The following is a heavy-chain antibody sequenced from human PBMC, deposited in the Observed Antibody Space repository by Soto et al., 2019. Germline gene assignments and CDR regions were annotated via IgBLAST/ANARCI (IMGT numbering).Heavy chain of an antibody. CDR1: GDSIIGTGW. CDR3: VRNGYYRLDV. D-gene: IGHD3-22*01. J-gene: IGHJ6*02. CDR2: VYHSGAT. Sequence: QVQLQESGPGLVRPSGTLSLTCAVSGDSIIGTGWWSCVRQSPGKGLDWIGEVYHSGATNYNPFLKSRVTISVDTSRNQFSLNLGSVTAADTAVYYCVRNGYYRLDVWGQGTTVTVS. V-gene: IGHV4-4*02.